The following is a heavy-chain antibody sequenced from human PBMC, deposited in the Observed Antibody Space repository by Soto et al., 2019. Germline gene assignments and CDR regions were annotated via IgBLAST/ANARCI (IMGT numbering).Heavy chain of an antibody. CDR2: IYHSGST. CDR3: ARAMTTVTTIDY. V-gene: IGHV4-30-2*01. Sequence: SETLSLTCAVSGGSISSGGYSWSWIRQPSGKGLEWIGYIYHSGSTYYNPSLKSRVTISVDRSKNQFSLKLSSVTAADTAVYYCARAMTTVTTIDYWGQGTLVTVSS. J-gene: IGHJ4*02. D-gene: IGHD4-17*01. CDR1: GGSISSGGYS.